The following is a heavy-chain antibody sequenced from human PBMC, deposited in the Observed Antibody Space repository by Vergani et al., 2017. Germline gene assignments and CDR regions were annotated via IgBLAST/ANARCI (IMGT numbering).Heavy chain of an antibody. CDR1: GFTFSSYA. D-gene: IGHD5-18*01. J-gene: IGHJ4*02. CDR2: MSHDGSNE. CDR3: AKGGIQLWLPAY. V-gene: IGHV3-30*18. Sequence: QVQLVESGGGVVQPGRSLRLSCAASGFTFSSYAIHWVRQAPGKGLEWVAVMSHDGSNEYYADSVKGRFTISRDNSKNTVLLQLNSLRPEDRAVYYCAKGGIQLWLPAYWGQGTLVTVSS.